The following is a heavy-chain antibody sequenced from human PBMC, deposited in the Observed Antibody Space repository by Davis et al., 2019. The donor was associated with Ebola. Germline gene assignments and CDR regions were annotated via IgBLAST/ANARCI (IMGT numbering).Heavy chain of an antibody. D-gene: IGHD1-7*01. CDR2: IIPIFGTA. CDR1: GGTFSSYA. Sequence: SVKVSCKASGGTFSSYAISWVRQAPGQGLEWMGGIIPIFGTANYAQKFQGRVTITADESTSTAYMELSSLRSEDTAVYYCATCNWNYAVYYYGMDVWGQGTTVTVSS. CDR3: ATCNWNYAVYYYGMDV. J-gene: IGHJ6*02. V-gene: IGHV1-69*13.